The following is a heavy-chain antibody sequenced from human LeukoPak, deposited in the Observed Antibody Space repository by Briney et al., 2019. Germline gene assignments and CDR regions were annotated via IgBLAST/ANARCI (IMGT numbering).Heavy chain of an antibody. CDR3: ARSSRYDIWTGYPY. D-gene: IGHD3-9*01. CDR2: INANSGGT. CDR1: GGTFSSYA. J-gene: IGHJ4*02. V-gene: IGHV1-2*02. Sequence: GASVKVSCKASGGTFSSYAISWVRQAPGQGLEWMGWINANSGGTNYAQKFQGRVTMTRDTSISTAYMELSRLRSDDTAVYYCARSSRYDIWTGYPYWGQGTLVTVSP.